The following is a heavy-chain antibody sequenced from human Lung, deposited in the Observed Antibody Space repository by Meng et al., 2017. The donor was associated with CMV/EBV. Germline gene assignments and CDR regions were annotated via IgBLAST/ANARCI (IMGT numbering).Heavy chain of an antibody. CDR1: GFTFSSYG. D-gene: IGHD3-3*01. V-gene: IGHV3-30*02. CDR2: IRYDGKNE. CDR3: AKETGSISGGYYYYGIDV. J-gene: IGHJ6*02. Sequence: GGSXRLXCAASGFTFSSYGMHWVRQAPGKGLEGVAFIRYDGKNEYYADSVKGRFSISRDDSKNTLYLQMNSLRPEDTAVYYCAKETGSISGGYYYYGIDVXGQGXTVTVSS.